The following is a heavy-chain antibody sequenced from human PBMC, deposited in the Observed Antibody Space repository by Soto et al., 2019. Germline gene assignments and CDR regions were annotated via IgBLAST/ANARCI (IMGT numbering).Heavy chain of an antibody. CDR3: AAGVYSSSSDFDY. J-gene: IGHJ4*02. V-gene: IGHV1-58*01. CDR1: GFTFTSPA. CDR2: IVVGSGNT. D-gene: IGHD6-6*01. Sequence: ASVKVSCKASGFTFTSPAVQWVRQARGQRLEWIGWIVVGSGNTNYAQKFQERVTITRDMSTSTAYMELSSLRSEDTAVYYCAAGVYSSSSDFDYWGQGTLVTVSS.